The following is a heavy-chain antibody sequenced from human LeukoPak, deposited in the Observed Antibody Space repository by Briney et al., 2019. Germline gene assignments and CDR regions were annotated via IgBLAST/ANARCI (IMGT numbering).Heavy chain of an antibody. CDR1: GGSISDNY. D-gene: IGHD2-15*01. Sequence: SETLSLTCTVSGGSISDNYWSWIRQPPGKGLEWIGYAYYSGHTNYNSSLKSRVTMSLDTSKSQFSLRLSSVTAADTAVYFCARHAFATPFDYWGPGTLVTVSS. V-gene: IGHV4-59*08. CDR2: AYYSGHT. J-gene: IGHJ4*02. CDR3: ARHAFATPFDY.